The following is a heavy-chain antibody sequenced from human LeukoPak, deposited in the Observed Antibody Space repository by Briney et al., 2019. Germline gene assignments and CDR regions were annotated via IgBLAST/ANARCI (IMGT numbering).Heavy chain of an antibody. Sequence: GGSLRLSCAVSGLTLSNYGMSWVRQAPGKGLEWVAGISDSGGSTNYADSVKGRFTTSRDDPKNTLYLQMNSLRAEDTAVYFCAKRGVVIRVILVGFHKEAYYFDSWGQGALVTVSS. CDR1: GLTLSNYG. D-gene: IGHD3-22*01. V-gene: IGHV3-23*01. CDR3: AKRGVVIRVILVGFHKEAYYFDS. CDR2: ISDSGGST. J-gene: IGHJ4*02.